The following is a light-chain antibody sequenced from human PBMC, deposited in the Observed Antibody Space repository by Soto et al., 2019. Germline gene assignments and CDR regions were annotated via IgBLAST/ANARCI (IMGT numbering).Light chain of an antibody. V-gene: IGLV2-8*01. Sequence: QSALTQPPSASGSPGQSVAISCTGSNSDDGGYKFVSWYEQHPDKAPKLMIYEVSERPSGVPHRYYGSKSGNTASLPVSGLQAEDAADYYCSSYAGSRIVVFGGGAKLTVL. CDR1: NSDDGGYKF. CDR2: EVS. CDR3: SSYAGSRIVV. J-gene: IGLJ2*01.